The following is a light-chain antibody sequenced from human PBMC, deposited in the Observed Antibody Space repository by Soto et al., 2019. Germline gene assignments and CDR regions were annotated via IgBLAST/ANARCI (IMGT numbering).Light chain of an antibody. CDR3: PQYGSLSLT. CDR1: QTISSIN. Sequence: EIVLTQSPGTLSLSPGERATLSCRASQTISSINLAWYQQKPGQAPRLLIYGTYNRAAGIPDRFRGSESGTDFTLTISRLEPEDFVVYYCPQYGSLSLTFVGGAKVEIQ. CDR2: GTY. V-gene: IGKV3-20*01. J-gene: IGKJ4*02.